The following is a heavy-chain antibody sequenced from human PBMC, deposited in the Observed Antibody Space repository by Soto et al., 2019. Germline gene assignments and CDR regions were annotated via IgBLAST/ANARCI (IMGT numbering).Heavy chain of an antibody. CDR2: IKSDGSST. V-gene: IGHV3-74*01. CDR3: ANCPTLYTPTYNWFDP. CDR1: GFTFSSYW. Sequence: GGSLRLSCAASGFTFSSYWMHWVRQAPGKGLVWVSRIKSDGSSTSYADSVKGRFTISRDNAKNTLYLQMNSLRAEDTAVYYCANCPTLYTPTYNWFDPWGQGTLVTVSS. J-gene: IGHJ5*02. D-gene: IGHD2-15*01.